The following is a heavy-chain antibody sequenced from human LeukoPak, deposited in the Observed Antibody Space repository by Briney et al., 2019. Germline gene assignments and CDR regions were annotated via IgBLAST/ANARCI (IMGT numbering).Heavy chain of an antibody. V-gene: IGHV1-69*05. CDR1: GYTFTGYD. CDR2: IIPIFGTA. CDR3: ASVGATSYYYYYMDV. D-gene: IGHD1-26*01. Sequence: SVKVSCKASGYTFTGYDMHWVRQAPGQGLEWMGGIIPIFGTANYAQKFQGRVTITTDESTSTAYMELSSLRSEDTAVYYCASVGATSYYYYYMDVWGKGTTVTVSS. J-gene: IGHJ6*03.